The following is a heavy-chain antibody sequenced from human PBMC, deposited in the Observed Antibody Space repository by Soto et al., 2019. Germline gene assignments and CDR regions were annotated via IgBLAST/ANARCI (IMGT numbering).Heavy chain of an antibody. CDR2: LRRSGGST. CDR3: AKGAWPDY. J-gene: IGHJ4*02. CDR1: GFPFSTYD. Sequence: EVQLLESGGGLVQPGGSLRLSCEASGFPFSTYDMSWVRQAPGKGLEWVSVLRRSGGSTYYADSVKGRFTISRDNSKNTLYLQMNSLRAEDTAVYYCAKGAWPDYWGQGTLVTVSS. V-gene: IGHV3-23*01.